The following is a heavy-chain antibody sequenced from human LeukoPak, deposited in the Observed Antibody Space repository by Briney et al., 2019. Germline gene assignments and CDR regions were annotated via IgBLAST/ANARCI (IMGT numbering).Heavy chain of an antibody. CDR3: AKDQYSGSYFNY. CDR1: GFIFNNYA. CDR2: ISGSGGST. V-gene: IGHV3-23*01. J-gene: IGHJ4*02. Sequence: PGGSLRLSCAGSGFIFNNYAMHWVRQPPGKGLEWVSAISGSGGSTYYADSVKGRFTISRDNSKNTLYLQMNSLRAEDTAVYYCAKDQYSGSYFNYWGQGTLVTVSS. D-gene: IGHD1-26*01.